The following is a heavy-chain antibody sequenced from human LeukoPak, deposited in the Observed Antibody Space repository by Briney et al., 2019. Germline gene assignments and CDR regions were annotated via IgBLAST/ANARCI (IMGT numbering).Heavy chain of an antibody. V-gene: IGHV3-15*01. J-gene: IGHJ4*02. CDR2: IKSKTDGGTT. D-gene: IGHD2-15*01. CDR1: GFTFTNAW. Sequence: PGGSLRLSCVDSGFTFTNAWMSWVRQAPGKGLEWVGRIKSKTDGGTTDYAAPVKGRFTISRDDSKNTLYLQMNSLKTEDTAVYYCTTEEPYCSGGSCYLKDYWGQGTLVTVSS. CDR3: TTEEPYCSGGSCYLKDY.